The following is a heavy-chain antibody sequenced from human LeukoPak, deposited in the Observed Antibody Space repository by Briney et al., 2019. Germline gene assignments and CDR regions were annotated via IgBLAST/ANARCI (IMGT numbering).Heavy chain of an antibody. V-gene: IGHV3-33*08. J-gene: IGHJ5*02. D-gene: IGHD6-19*01. Sequence: GGSLRLSCAASGFTFGSYAMSWVRQAPGKGLEWVAVIWYDGSNKYYADSVKGRFTISRDNSKNTLYLQMNSLRAEDTAVYYCARPYSSGWYGWFDPWGQGTLVTVSS. CDR3: ARPYSSGWYGWFDP. CDR1: GFTFGSYA. CDR2: IWYDGSNK.